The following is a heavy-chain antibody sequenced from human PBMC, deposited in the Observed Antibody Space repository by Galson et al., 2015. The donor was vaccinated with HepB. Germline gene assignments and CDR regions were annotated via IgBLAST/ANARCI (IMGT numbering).Heavy chain of an antibody. CDR2: ISSSSSYI. Sequence: SLRLSCAASGFTLSSYSMNWVRQAPGKGLEWVSSISSSSSYIYYADSVKGRFTISRDNAKNSLYLQMNSLRAEDTAVYYCARDDPAGYGMDVWGQGTTVTVSS. CDR1: GFTLSSYS. J-gene: IGHJ6*02. CDR3: ARDDPAGYGMDV. V-gene: IGHV3-21*01.